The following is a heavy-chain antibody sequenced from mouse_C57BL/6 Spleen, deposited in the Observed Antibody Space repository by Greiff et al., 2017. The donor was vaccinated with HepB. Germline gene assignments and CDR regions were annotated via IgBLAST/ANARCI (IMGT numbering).Heavy chain of an antibody. D-gene: IGHD2-2*01. CDR1: GYTFTDYE. CDR2: IDPETGGT. Sequence: QVQLQQSGAELVRPGASVTLSCKASGYTFTDYEMHWVKQTPVHGLEWIGAIDPETGGTAYNQKFKGKAILTADKSSSTAYMELRSLTSEDSAVYYCTSVYYGYDWFAYWGQGTLVTVSA. J-gene: IGHJ3*01. V-gene: IGHV1-15*01. CDR3: TSVYYGYDWFAY.